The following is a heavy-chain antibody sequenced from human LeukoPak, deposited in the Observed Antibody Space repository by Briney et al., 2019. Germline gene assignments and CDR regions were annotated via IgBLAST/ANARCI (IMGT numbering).Heavy chain of an antibody. V-gene: IGHV1-69*05. CDR2: IIPIFGTA. D-gene: IGHD2-15*01. CDR1: GGTFSSYA. J-gene: IGHJ4*02. Sequence: SVKVSCKASGGTFSSYAISWVRQAPGQGLEWMGGIIPIFGTANHAQKFQGRVTITTDESTSTAYMELSSLRSEDTAVYYCASSGLRPVAATPYYFDDWGQGTLVTVSS. CDR3: ASSGLRPVAATPYYFDD.